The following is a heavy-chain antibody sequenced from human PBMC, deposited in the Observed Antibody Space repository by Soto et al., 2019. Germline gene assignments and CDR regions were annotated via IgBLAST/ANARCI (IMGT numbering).Heavy chain of an antibody. CDR3: ARFKEVGATFFDY. Sequence: SVKVSCKASGGTFSSYAISWVRQAPGQGLEWMGGIIPIFGTANYAQKFQGRVTITADESTSTAYMELSSLRSEDTAVYYCARFKEVGATFFDYWGQGTLVTVSS. CDR2: IIPIFGTA. V-gene: IGHV1-69*13. CDR1: GGTFSSYA. D-gene: IGHD1-26*01. J-gene: IGHJ4*02.